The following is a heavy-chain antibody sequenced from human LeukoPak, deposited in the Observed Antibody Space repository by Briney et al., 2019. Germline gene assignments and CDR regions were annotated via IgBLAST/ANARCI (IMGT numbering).Heavy chain of an antibody. J-gene: IGHJ5*02. Sequence: GASVKVSCKASGYTFTSYYMHWVRQAPGQGLEWMGIINPSGGSTSYAQKFQGRVTMTRDTSTSTVYMELSSLRSDDTAVYYCARAVPPVLLWFGELLSTSGWFDPWGQGTLVTVSS. CDR3: ARAVPPVLLWFGELLSTSGWFDP. D-gene: IGHD3-10*01. CDR2: INPSGGST. CDR1: GYTFTSYY. V-gene: IGHV1-46*01.